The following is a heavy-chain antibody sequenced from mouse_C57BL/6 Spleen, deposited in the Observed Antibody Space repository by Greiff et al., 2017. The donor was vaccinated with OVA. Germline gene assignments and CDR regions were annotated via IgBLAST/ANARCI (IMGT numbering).Heavy chain of an antibody. Sequence: ESGPGLVKPSQSLSLTCSVTGYSITSGYYWNWIRQFPGNKLEWMGYISYDGSNNYNPSLKNRISITRDTSKNQFFLKLNSVTTEDTATYYCAREGDSNFYWGQGTTLTVSS. V-gene: IGHV3-6*01. CDR1: GYSITSGYY. J-gene: IGHJ2*01. CDR2: ISYDGSN. CDR3: AREGDSNFY. D-gene: IGHD2-5*01.